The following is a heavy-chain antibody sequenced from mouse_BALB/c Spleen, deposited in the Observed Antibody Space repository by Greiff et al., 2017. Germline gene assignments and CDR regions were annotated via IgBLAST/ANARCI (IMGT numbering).Heavy chain of an antibody. CDR1: GFSLTSYG. J-gene: IGHJ2*01. CDR3: ARESRYGSPHFDY. CDR2: IWAGGST. V-gene: IGHV2-9*02. Sequence: QVQLKESGPGLVAPSQSLSITCTVSGFSLTSYGVHWVRQPPGKGLEWLGVIWAGGSTNYNSALMSRLSISKDNSKSQVFLKMNSLQTDDTAMYYCARESRYGSPHFDYWGQGTTLTVSS. D-gene: IGHD1-1*01.